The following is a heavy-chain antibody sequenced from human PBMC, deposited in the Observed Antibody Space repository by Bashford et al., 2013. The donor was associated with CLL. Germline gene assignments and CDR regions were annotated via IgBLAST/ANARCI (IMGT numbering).Heavy chain of an antibody. CDR1: GGIFSSSG. J-gene: IGHJ4*02. V-gene: IGHV1-69*13. D-gene: IGHD3-22*01. CDR2: IIPLFGTA. Sequence: SVKVSCKASGGIFSSSGISWVRQAPGQGLDWMGGIIPLFGTANYAQKFQDRVTITADESTSTVYMELSSLRSEDTAVYYCAREFNYDTSGYYFYYWGQGTLVTVSS. CDR3: AREFNYDTSGYYFYY.